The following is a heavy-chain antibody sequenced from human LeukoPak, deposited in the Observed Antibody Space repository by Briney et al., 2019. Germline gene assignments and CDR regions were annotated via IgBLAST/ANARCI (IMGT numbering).Heavy chain of an antibody. Sequence: GESLKISCKGSGYSFTSYWIGWVRQMPGKGLEWRGIIYPGDSDTRYSPSFQGQATISADKSISTAYLQWSSLKASDTAMYYCARPRGSYCSSTSCFPNYFDYWGQGTLVTVSS. V-gene: IGHV5-51*01. CDR1: GYSFTSYW. J-gene: IGHJ4*02. D-gene: IGHD2-2*01. CDR3: ARPRGSYCSSTSCFPNYFDY. CDR2: IYPGDSDT.